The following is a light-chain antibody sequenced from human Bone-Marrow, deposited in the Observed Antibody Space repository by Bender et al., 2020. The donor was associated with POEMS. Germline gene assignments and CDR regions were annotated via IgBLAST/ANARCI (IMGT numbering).Light chain of an antibody. Sequence: QSALTQPPSASGSPGQSVTISCTGTSSDVGGYEYVSWYQQHPGKVPKLMIYEVSQRPSGVPDRFSGSKSGNTASLTVSGLEAEYEAEYYCGSYADSNNFAYVFGTGTTVTVL. CDR1: SSDVGGYEY. CDR2: EVS. V-gene: IGLV2-8*01. J-gene: IGLJ1*01. CDR3: GSYADSNNFAYV.